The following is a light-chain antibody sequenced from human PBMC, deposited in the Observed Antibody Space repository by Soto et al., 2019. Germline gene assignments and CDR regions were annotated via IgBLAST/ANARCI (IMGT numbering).Light chain of an antibody. V-gene: IGKV3-15*01. CDR3: QQYNNWPRT. CDR2: GAS. CDR1: QSVSSN. J-gene: IGKJ2*01. Sequence: EIVMTQSPATLSVSPGERATVSCRASQSVSSNLACYQQKPGQAPRLLIYGASTRATGIPARFSGSGSGTEFALNIGSLQAEDFAVYYCQQYNNWPRTFGQGTKLEIK.